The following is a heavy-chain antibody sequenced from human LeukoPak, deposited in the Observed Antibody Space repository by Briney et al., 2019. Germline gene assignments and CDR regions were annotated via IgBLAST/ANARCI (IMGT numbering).Heavy chain of an antibody. CDR1: GFTFSSYG. CDR3: AKDSGYTSSWYFGDY. J-gene: IGHJ4*02. D-gene: IGHD6-13*01. CDR2: IRYDGSNK. Sequence: GGSLRLSCVASGFTFSSYGMHWVRQAPGRGLEWVAFIRYDGSNKYYVDSVKGRFTISKDNSKNTLYLQMNSLRAEDTAFYYCAKDSGYTSSWYFGDYWGQGTLVTVSS. V-gene: IGHV3-30*02.